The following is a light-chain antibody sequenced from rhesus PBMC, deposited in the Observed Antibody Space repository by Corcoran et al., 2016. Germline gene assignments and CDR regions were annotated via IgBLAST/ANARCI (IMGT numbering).Light chain of an antibody. Sequence: DIQMTQSPSSLSASVGDRVTITCRASENVNNYLNWYQQKPGKAPKLLIYKACTLQSGVPSRFSGNGTGTVYTFTIRSRQPEDVATYYCQHGYGTPLTFGGGTKVEIK. CDR1: ENVNNY. CDR3: QHGYGTPLT. V-gene: IGKV1-74*01. CDR2: KAC. J-gene: IGKJ4*01.